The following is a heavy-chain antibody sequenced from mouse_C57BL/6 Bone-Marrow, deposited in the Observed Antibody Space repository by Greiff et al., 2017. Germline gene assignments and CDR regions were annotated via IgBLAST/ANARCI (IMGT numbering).Heavy chain of an antibody. CDR3: TRGTTVGKTFDY. V-gene: IGHV1-5*01. CDR1: GYTFTSYW. CDR2: IYPGNSDT. D-gene: IGHD1-1*01. J-gene: IGHJ2*01. Sequence: EVQLQQSGTVLARPGASVKMSCKTSGYTFTSYWMHWVKQRPGQGLEWIGAIYPGNSDTSYNQKFKGKAKLTAVTSASTAYMELSSLTNEDSAVYYCTRGTTVGKTFDYWGQGTTLTVSS.